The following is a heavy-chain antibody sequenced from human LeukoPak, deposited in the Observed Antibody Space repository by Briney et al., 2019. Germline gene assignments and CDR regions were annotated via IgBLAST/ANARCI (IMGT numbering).Heavy chain of an antibody. CDR3: ARRGVTTRDSYYYAMHV. CDR1: GYTFTNYA. V-gene: IGHV1-3*01. D-gene: IGHD2-21*02. J-gene: IGHJ6*02. Sequence: ASVKVSYKASGYTFTNYAVHWVRQAPGQRPEWMGRINPGDGDTKYSQNFQGRVTFARDTSANTAFMELSSLRSEDTAVYYCARRGVTTRDSYYYAMHVWGQGTTVTVSS. CDR2: INPGDGDT.